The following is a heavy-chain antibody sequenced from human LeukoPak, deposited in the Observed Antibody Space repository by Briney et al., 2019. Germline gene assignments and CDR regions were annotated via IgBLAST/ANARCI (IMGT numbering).Heavy chain of an antibody. V-gene: IGHV3-11*01. Sequence: GGSLRLSCAASGFTFTDFYMSWIRQAPGKGLEWVSYITNSGTTIYYADSVKGRFTISRDNAKNSLYLQMNSLRAEDTAVYYCARDGHYDILTGYFRDWGQGTLVTVSS. CDR3: ARDGHYDILTGYFRD. CDR2: ITNSGTTI. D-gene: IGHD3-9*01. J-gene: IGHJ1*01. CDR1: GFTFTDFY.